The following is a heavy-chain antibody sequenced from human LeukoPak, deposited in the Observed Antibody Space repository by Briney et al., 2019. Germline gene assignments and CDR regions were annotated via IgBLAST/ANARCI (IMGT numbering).Heavy chain of an antibody. V-gene: IGHV4-59*12. D-gene: IGHD1-26*01. CDR3: ARDIGGTSQSS. Sequence: SETLSLTCTVSGGSISSYYWSWIRQPPGKGLEWIGYIYYSGSTNYNPSLKSRVTISVDTSKNQFSLKLNSVTAADTAVYYCARDIGGTSQSSWGQGTLVTVSS. J-gene: IGHJ5*02. CDR2: IYYSGST. CDR1: GGSISSYY.